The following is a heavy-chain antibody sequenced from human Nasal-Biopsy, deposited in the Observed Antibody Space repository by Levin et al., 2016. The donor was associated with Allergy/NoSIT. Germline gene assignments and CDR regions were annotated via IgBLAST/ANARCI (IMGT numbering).Heavy chain of an antibody. CDR1: GFTFNNYA. J-gene: IGHJ6*02. V-gene: IGHV3-23*01. CDR2: IGVSGDNI. Sequence: GGSLRLSCAASGFTFNNYAMSWVRQAPGSGLEWVSVIGVSGDNIDYADSVKGRFTISRDNSRNTLYLHMNSLRVEDTAIYFCARDRRQRVVTWSWGPKNAYYYYGMDVWGQGTTVIVSS. CDR3: ARDRRQRVVTWSWGPKNAYYYYGMDV. D-gene: IGHD3-16*01.